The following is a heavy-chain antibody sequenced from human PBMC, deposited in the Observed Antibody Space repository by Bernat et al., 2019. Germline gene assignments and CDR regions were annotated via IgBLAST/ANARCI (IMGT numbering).Heavy chain of an antibody. CDR3: ARVMSAGITIFGVARGAWFDP. J-gene: IGHJ5*02. CDR2: IWYDGSNK. V-gene: IGHV3-33*01. D-gene: IGHD3-3*01. Sequence: QVQLVESGGGVVQPGRSLRLSCAASGFTFSSYGMHWVRQAPGKGLEWVAVIWYDGSNKYYADSVKGRFTISRDNSKNTLYLQMNSLRAEDTAVYYCARVMSAGITIFGVARGAWFDPWGQGTLVTVSS. CDR1: GFTFSSYG.